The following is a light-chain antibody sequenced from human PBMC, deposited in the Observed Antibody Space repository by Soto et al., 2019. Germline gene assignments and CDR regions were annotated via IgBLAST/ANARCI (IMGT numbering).Light chain of an antibody. CDR2: KAS. Sequence: DIQMTQSPSTLSGSVGDRVTITCRASQTISSWLAWYQQKPGKAPKLLIYKASTLKSGVPSRFSGSGSGTEFTLTSSRLQPDDFASYYCQHYNSYSEAFGQGPKVDIK. V-gene: IGKV1-5*03. CDR1: QTISSW. CDR3: QHYNSYSEA. J-gene: IGKJ1*01.